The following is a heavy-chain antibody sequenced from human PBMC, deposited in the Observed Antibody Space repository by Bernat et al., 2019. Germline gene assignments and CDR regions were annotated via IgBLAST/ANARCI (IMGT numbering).Heavy chain of an antibody. D-gene: IGHD2-2*02. CDR2: INPNSGGT. Sequence: QVQLVQSGTEVKKPGASVKVSCKASGYTFTGYYMHWVRQAPGQGLEWMGWINPNSGGTNYAQKVQGWVTMTRDTSISTAYMELSRLRSDDTAVYYCARGGEVGCCSSTSCYTWGYYYYGMDVWGQGTTVTVSS. CDR3: ARGGEVGCCSSTSCYTWGYYYYGMDV. J-gene: IGHJ6*02. V-gene: IGHV1-2*04. CDR1: GYTFTGYY.